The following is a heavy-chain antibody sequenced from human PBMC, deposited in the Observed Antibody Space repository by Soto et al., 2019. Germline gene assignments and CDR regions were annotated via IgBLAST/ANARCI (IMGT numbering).Heavy chain of an antibody. V-gene: IGHV1-18*01. CDR1: GYTFTRSG. D-gene: IGHD6-19*01. CDR3: ARAGPEAVAGNVGY. Sequence: ASVKVSCKASGYTFTRSGISWVRQAPGQGLEWMGWISTYNGDTNYAQTFQGRVTMTTDTSTSTVHMEVRSLRSDDTAVYYCARAGPEAVAGNVGYWGQGTLVTVSS. CDR2: ISTYNGDT. J-gene: IGHJ4*02.